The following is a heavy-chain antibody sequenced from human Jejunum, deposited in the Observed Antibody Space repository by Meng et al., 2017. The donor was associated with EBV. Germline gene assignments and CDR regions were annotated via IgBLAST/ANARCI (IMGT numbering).Heavy chain of an antibody. CDR2: IYSGGNT. CDR1: GFSVKNNY. J-gene: IGHJ4*02. CDR3: ARGGEPDY. Sequence: VVESGGDLIQPGGSLRLSCAASGFSVKNNYMSWVRQAPGKGLEWVSVIYSGGNTYYADSVKGRFTISRDDSKNTVFLQMNSLRAEDTAVYYCARGGEPDYWGQGTLVTVSS. D-gene: IGHD3-10*01. V-gene: IGHV3-53*01.